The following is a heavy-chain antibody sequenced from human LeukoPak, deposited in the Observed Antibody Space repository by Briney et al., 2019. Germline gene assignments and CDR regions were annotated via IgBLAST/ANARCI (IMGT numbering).Heavy chain of an antibody. CDR1: GFTFSDNY. D-gene: IGHD5-18*01. V-gene: IGHV3-11*06. J-gene: IGHJ6*02. CDR3: ARFVTAYRMDV. Sequence: KTGGSLRLSCAASGFTFSDNYMSWIRQAPGKGLEWVSSISSSSSYIYYADSVKGRFTISRDNAKNSLYLQMNSLRAEDTAVYYCARFVTAYRMDVWGQGTTVTVSS. CDR2: ISSSSSYI.